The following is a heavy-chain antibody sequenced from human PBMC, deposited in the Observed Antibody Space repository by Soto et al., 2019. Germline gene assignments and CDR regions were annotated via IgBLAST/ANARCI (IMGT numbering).Heavy chain of an antibody. V-gene: IGHV3-33*01. CDR2: IWYDGSNK. Sequence: QVQLVESGGGVVQPGRSLRLSCAASGFTFSSYGMHWVRQAPGKGLEWVAVIWYDGSNKYYADSVKGRFTISRDNSQNTLYLQMNSLRAEDTAVCYCARERKSGYFDYWGQGTLVTVSS. CDR3: ARERKSGYFDY. D-gene: IGHD3-3*01. CDR1: GFTFSSYG. J-gene: IGHJ4*02.